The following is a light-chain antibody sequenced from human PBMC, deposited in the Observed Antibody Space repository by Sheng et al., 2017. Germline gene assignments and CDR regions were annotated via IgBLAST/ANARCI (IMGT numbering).Light chain of an antibody. V-gene: IGLV3-21*02. CDR3: QVWDSSSDVV. CDR2: DDY. CDR1: NIGSKS. J-gene: IGLJ2*01. Sequence: SYVVTQPPSVSVAPGQTARITCGGNNIGSKSVHWYQQKPGQAPVLVVYDDYDRPSGIPERFSGSNSGNTATLTISRVEAGDEAYYYCQVWDSSSDVVFGGGTKLTVL.